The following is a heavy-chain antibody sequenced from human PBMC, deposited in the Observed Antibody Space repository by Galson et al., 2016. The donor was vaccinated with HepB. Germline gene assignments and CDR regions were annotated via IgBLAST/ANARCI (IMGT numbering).Heavy chain of an antibody. CDR3: ARGDIVGAIFDY. J-gene: IGHJ4*02. Sequence: SLRLSCAVSGFNFSTYWMNWVRQAPGKGLEWVSSISSSSSYIYYADSVKGRFTISRDNAENSLYLQMNSLRAEDTAVYYCARGDIVGAIFDYWGQGTLVTVSS. CDR2: ISSSSSYI. CDR1: GFNFSTYW. V-gene: IGHV3-21*01. D-gene: IGHD1-26*01.